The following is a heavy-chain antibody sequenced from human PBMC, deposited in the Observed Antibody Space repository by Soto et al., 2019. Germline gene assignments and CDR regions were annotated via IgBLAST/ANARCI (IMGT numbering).Heavy chain of an antibody. CDR1: GHTFTSYY. CDR3: AREFKGITSSI. V-gene: IGHV1-46*01. CDR2: INLSAGST. D-gene: IGHD3-10*01. J-gene: IGHJ3*02. Sequence: GASVKVSCKASGHTFTSYYMHWVRQAPGQGLEWIGIINLSAGSTSYAQKFQGRVTITRDTSTSTVYMDMSSLRSEDTAVYYCAREFKGITSSIWGQGTMVTVSS.